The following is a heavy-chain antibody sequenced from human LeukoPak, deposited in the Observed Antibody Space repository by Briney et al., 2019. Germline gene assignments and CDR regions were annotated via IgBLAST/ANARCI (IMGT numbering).Heavy chain of an antibody. V-gene: IGHV1-2*02. CDR1: GYTFTGYY. Sequence: GASVKVSCKASGYTFTGYYMHWVRQTPGQGLEWMGWINPNSGGTNYAQKFQGRVTMTRDTSVSTAYMELSRLRSDDTAVYYCARGVAAPPYYYYYMDVWGKGTTVTVSS. J-gene: IGHJ6*03. CDR3: ARGVAAPPYYYYYMDV. CDR2: INPNSGGT. D-gene: IGHD2-15*01.